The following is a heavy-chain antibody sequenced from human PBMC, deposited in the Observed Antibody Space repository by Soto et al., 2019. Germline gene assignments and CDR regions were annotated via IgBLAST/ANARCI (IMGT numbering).Heavy chain of an antibody. D-gene: IGHD6-6*01. CDR3: AHRTQSSSSLGQLDY. V-gene: IGHV2-5*02. CDR1: GFSLSTSGVG. Sequence: QITLKESGPTLVKPTQTLTLTCTFSGFSLSTSGVGVGWIRQPPGKALEWLALIYWDDDKRYSPSLKSRLTIXXDXSXXQVVLTMTNMDPVDTATYYCAHRTQSSSSLGQLDYWGQGTLVTVSS. CDR2: IYWDDDK. J-gene: IGHJ4*02.